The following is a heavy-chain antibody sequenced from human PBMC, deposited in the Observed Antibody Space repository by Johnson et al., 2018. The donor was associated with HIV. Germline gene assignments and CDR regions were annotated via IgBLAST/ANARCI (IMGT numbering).Heavy chain of an antibody. Sequence: VQLVESGGGVVQPGRSLRLSCAASGFTFDDYGMTWVRQAPGKGLEWVSGIDWNGGSSGYADSVKGRFTTSRDNSKNTLYLQMNSLRAEDTAVYYCARDDLGNPFSSYDAFDIWGQGTMVTVSS. D-gene: IGHD6-13*01. CDR2: IDWNGGSS. CDR1: GFTFDDYG. V-gene: IGHV3-20*04. J-gene: IGHJ3*02. CDR3: ARDDLGNPFSSYDAFDI.